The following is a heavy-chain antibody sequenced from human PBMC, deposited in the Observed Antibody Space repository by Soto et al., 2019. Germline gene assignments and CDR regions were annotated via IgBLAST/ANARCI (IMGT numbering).Heavy chain of an antibody. CDR3: ARLLTEGATFREDAFDL. Sequence: QIQLVQSGGGVKTPGASVKVSCTTSRYTFTSKGIAWVRQAPGQGLEWIGWISTFNGKTDYAQKFQGRVTMTADTITSTVDMELRSLRSDDTAVYFCARLLTEGATFREDAFDLWGQGTKVTVSS. CDR1: RYTFTSKG. D-gene: IGHD3-9*01. J-gene: IGHJ3*01. V-gene: IGHV1-18*01. CDR2: ISTFNGKT.